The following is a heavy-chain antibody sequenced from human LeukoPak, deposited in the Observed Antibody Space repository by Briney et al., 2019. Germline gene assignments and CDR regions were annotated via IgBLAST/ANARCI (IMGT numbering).Heavy chain of an antibody. J-gene: IGHJ4*02. CDR2: INPSGGST. CDR3: AYSGYSCGFDY. D-gene: IGHD5-18*01. CDR1: GYTFTSYY. V-gene: IGHV1-46*01. Sequence: ASVKVSCKVSGYTFTSYYMHWVRQAPGQGLEWMGIINPSGGSTSYAQKFQGRVTMTRDTSTSTVYMELSSLRSEDTAVYYCAYSGYSCGFDYWGQGTLVTVSS.